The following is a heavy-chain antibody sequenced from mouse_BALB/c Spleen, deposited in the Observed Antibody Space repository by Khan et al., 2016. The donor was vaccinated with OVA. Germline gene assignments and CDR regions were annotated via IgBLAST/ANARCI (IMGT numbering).Heavy chain of an antibody. CDR2: INPGSGGT. D-gene: IGHD2-3*01. Sequence: QVQLQQSGAELVRPGTSVKVSCKASGYAFTNYLIEWVKQRPGQGLEWIGVINPGSGGTTYNEQFKGKATLPADTSSRPPYMQLSSLTSDDSAVYFCARDEGYGNQAWFAYWGQGTLVTVSA. CDR1: GYAFTNYL. J-gene: IGHJ3*01. CDR3: ARDEGYGNQAWFAY. V-gene: IGHV1-54*01.